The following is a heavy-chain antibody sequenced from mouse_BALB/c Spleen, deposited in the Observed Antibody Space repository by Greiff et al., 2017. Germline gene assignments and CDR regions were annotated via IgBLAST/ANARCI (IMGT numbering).Heavy chain of an antibody. D-gene: IGHD4-1*01. CDR1: GFTFSSYG. J-gene: IGHJ1*01. CDR3: ARDRGTGTRGYFDV. Sequence: EVQLVESGGGLVQPGGSLKLSCAASGFTFSSYGMSWVRQTPDKRLELVATINSNGGSTYYPDSVKGRFTISRDNAKNTLYLQMSSLKSEDTAMYYCARDRGTGTRGYFDVWGAGTTVTVSS. V-gene: IGHV5-6-3*01. CDR2: INSNGGST.